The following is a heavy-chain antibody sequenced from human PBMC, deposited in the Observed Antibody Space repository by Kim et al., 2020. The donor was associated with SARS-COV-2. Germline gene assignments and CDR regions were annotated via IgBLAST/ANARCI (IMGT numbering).Heavy chain of an antibody. V-gene: IGHV3-21*01. D-gene: IGHD3-9*01. J-gene: IGHJ6*02. Sequence: GGSLRLSCAASGFTFSSYSMNWVRQAPGKGLEWVSSISSSSSYIYYADSVKGRFTISRDNAKNSLYLQMNSLRAEYTAVYYCARDGIDYDILTGYYKGRYYYYGMDVWSQGTTVTVSS. CDR2: ISSSSSYI. CDR1: GFTFSSYS. CDR3: ARDGIDYDILTGYYKGRYYYYGMDV.